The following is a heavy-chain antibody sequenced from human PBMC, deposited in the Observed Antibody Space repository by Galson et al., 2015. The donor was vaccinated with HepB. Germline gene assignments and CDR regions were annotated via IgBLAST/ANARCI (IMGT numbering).Heavy chain of an antibody. J-gene: IGHJ4*02. CDR3: VKGTHERSRGWYYYFDH. CDR1: GFKFDDYA. D-gene: IGHD6-19*01. V-gene: IGHV3-9*01. Sequence: SLRLSCAASGFKFDDYAIHWFRQAPGKGLEWVSGISWSGDSIGYAASVQGRFTISRDNAKSSLYLQMNSLRAEDAAFYYCVKGTHERSRGWYYYFDHWGQGTLVTVSS. CDR2: ISWSGDSI.